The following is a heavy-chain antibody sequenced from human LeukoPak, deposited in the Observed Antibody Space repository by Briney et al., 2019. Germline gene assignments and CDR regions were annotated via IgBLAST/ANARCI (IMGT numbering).Heavy chain of an antibody. D-gene: IGHD7-27*01. V-gene: IGHV3-53*01. CDR1: GFTVSSNY. CDR3: AKDGGLWVSAHWGDS. CDR2: IYSGGST. Sequence: GGSLRLSCAASGFTVSSNYMSWVRQAPGKGLEWVSVIYSGGSTYYADSVKGRFTISRDNSKNTLYHQMNSLRAEDTAVYYCAKDGGLWVSAHWGDSWGRGTLVTVSS. J-gene: IGHJ4*02.